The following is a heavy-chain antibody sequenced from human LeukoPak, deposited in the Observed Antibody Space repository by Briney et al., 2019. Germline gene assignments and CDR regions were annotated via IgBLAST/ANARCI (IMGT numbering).Heavy chain of an antibody. J-gene: IGHJ6*03. CDR3: ARVAAGTRTSWNRLGLYYYYYYMDV. CDR2: ISAYNGNT. Sequence: GASVKVSCKASGYTFTSYGISWVRQAPGQGLEWMGWISAYNGNTNYARKLQGRVTMTTDTSTSTAYMELRSLRSDDTAVYYCARVAAGTRTSWNRLGLYYYYYYMDVWGKGTTVTVSS. CDR1: GYTFTSYG. D-gene: IGHD6-13*01. V-gene: IGHV1-18*01.